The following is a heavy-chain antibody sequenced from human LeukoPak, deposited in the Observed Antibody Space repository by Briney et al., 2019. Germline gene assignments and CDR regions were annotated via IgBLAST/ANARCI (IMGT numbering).Heavy chain of an antibody. Sequence: SETLSLTCTVSGGSISSYYWSWIRQPPGKGLEWIGYIYYSGSTNYNPSLKSRVTISVDTSKNQFSLKLSSVTAADTAVYYCARIAGNWNRGYYCYMDVWGKGTTVTVSS. D-gene: IGHD1-1*01. CDR2: IYYSGST. J-gene: IGHJ6*03. V-gene: IGHV4-59*01. CDR1: GGSISSYY. CDR3: ARIAGNWNRGYYCYMDV.